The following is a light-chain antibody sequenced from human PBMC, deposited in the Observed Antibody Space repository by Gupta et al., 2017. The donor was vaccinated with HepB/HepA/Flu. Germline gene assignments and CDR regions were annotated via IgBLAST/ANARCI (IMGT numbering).Light chain of an antibody. CDR2: DVY. J-gene: IGLJ3*02. V-gene: IGLV2-11*01. CDR3: CSYVDSDTWV. CDR1: SSDVGGYNH. Sequence: QSALTQPRSVSGSPGQSVTISCPGTSSDVGGYNHVSWYQQHPGKAPKVIIYDVYGRPSGVPDRFSGSKSGNTASRTISGLQAEDEADYYCCSYVDSDTWVFGGGTKLTVL.